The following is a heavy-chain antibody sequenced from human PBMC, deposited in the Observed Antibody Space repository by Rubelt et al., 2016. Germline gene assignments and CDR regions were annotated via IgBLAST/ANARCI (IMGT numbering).Heavy chain of an antibody. CDR2: INHSGST. J-gene: IGHJ6*02. CDR3: AMMVRGGERDV. CDR1: GGSFSGYY. D-gene: IGHD3-10*01. Sequence: QVQLQQWGAGLLKPSETLSLTCAVYGGSFSGYYWSWIRQPPGKGLEWIGEINHSGSTNYNPSLKSRVTISVDTSKNQFSLKLSSVTAADTAVYYCAMMVRGGERDVWGQGTTVTVSS. V-gene: IGHV4-34*01.